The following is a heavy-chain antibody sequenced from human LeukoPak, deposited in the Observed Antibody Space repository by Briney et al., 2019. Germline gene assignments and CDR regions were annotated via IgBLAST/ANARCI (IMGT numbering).Heavy chain of an antibody. CDR1: GGSFSDYY. D-gene: IGHD3-16*01. CDR2: INHSGST. J-gene: IGHJ4*02. CDR3: ARRKITTHGLDY. V-gene: IGHV4-34*01. Sequence: SETLSLTCGVYGGSFSDYYLTWIRQPPGKGLEWIGEINHSGSTNYNPSLKSRVTTSVDTSKNHFSLKLSSVTAADTAVYYCARRKITTHGLDYWGQGTLVTVSS.